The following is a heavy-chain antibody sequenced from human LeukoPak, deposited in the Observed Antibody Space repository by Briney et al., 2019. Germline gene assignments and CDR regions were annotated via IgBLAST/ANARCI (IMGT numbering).Heavy chain of an antibody. D-gene: IGHD6-13*01. CDR1: GGSFSACY. J-gene: IGHJ5*02. Sequence: SETLSLTCAVYGGSFSACYWSWIRQPPGKGLEWIGEINHSGSTNYNPSLKSRVTISVDTSKNQFSLKLSSVTAADTAVYYCARVRRGSGWYSSKEGAFDPWGQGTLVTVSS. CDR2: INHSGST. V-gene: IGHV4-34*01. CDR3: ARVRRGSGWYSSKEGAFDP.